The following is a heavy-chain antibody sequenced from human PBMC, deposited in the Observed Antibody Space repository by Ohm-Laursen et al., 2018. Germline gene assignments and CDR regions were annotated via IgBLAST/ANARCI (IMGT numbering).Heavy chain of an antibody. CDR2: ISSNGGST. Sequence: SLRLSCAASGFTFSSYAMHWVRQAPGKGLEYVSAISSNGGSTYYANSVKGRFTISRDNSKNTLYLQMGSLRAEDMAVYYCARELSSITIFGVAIRGDAFDIWGQGTMVTVSS. CDR1: GFTFSSYA. V-gene: IGHV3-64*01. J-gene: IGHJ3*02. CDR3: ARELSSITIFGVAIRGDAFDI. D-gene: IGHD3-3*01.